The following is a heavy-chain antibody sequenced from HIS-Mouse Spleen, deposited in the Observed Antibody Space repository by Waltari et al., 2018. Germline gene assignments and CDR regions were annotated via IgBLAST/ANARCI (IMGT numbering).Heavy chain of an antibody. CDR3: ARRRSYFDY. Sequence: QVQLVGSGGGVVQPGRSLRLSCAASGFAFSSYAVPWVRQAPGKGVEWVAVISYDGSNKYYADSVKGRFTISRDNSKNTLYLQMNSLRAEDTAVYYCARRRSYFDYWGQGTLVTVYS. V-gene: IGHV3-30-3*01. CDR1: GFAFSSYA. CDR2: ISYDGSNK. J-gene: IGHJ4*02.